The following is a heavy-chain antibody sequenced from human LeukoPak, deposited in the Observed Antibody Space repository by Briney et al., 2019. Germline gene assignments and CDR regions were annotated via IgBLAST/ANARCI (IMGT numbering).Heavy chain of an antibody. J-gene: IGHJ4*02. V-gene: IGHV3-49*04. Sequence: GGSLRLSCAASGFSFSSYAMTWARQAPGKGLEWVGFIRSKPYGGTTENAASVKGRFTISRDDSKSIAYLQMNSLKTEDTAVYYCARGGVYCSSVSCSVDYWGQGILVTVSS. CDR3: ARGGVYCSSVSCSVDY. CDR2: IRSKPYGGTT. CDR1: GFSFSSYA. D-gene: IGHD2-2*01.